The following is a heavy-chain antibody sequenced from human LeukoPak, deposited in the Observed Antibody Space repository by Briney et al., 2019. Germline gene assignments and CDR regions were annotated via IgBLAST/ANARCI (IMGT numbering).Heavy chain of an antibody. J-gene: IGHJ4*02. D-gene: IGHD1-26*01. V-gene: IGHV4-38-2*02. Sequence: SSETLSLTCTVSGYSISSGYYWGWIRQPPGKGLEWIGSIYHSGSTYYNPSLKSRVTISVDTSKNQFSLKLSSVTAADTAVYYCAGGIYSGSSVGYFDYWGQGTLVTVSS. CDR2: IYHSGST. CDR3: AGGIYSGSSVGYFDY. CDR1: GYSISSGYY.